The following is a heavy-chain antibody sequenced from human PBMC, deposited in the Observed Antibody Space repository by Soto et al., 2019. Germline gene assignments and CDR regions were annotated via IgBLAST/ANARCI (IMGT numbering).Heavy chain of an antibody. J-gene: IGHJ1*01. CDR1: GGTFSSYA. D-gene: IGHD2-15*01. CDR2: IIPIFGTA. Sequence: SVKVSCKASGGTFSSYAISWVRQAPGQGLEWMGGIIPIFGTANYAQKFQGRVTLTRDTSTSTFYMELSSLRSEDTAVYYCAREENCRGGTCYSEYFHHWGQGTLVTVSS. V-gene: IGHV1-69*05. CDR3: AREENCRGGTCYSEYFHH.